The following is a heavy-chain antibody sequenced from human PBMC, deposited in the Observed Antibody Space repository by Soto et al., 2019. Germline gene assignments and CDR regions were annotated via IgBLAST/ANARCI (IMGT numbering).Heavy chain of an antibody. J-gene: IGHJ5*02. CDR2: INHSGST. D-gene: IGHD2-2*01. CDR1: GGSFSGYY. V-gene: IGHV4-34*01. Sequence: SETLSLTCAVYGGSFSGYYWSWIRQPPGKGLEWIGEINHSGSTNYNPSLKSRVTISVDTSKNQFSLKLSSVTAADTAVYYCARGLEGSSTSGGRWFDPWGQGTLVTVSS. CDR3: ARGLEGSSTSGGRWFDP.